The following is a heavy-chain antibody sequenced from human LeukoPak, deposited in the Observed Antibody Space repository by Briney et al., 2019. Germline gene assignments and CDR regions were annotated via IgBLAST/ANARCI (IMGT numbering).Heavy chain of an antibody. Sequence: SETLSLTCTVSGGSISSSSYYWGWIRQPPGKGLEWIGRIYYSGITYHNPSLKSRVTISVDTSKNQFSLKLNSVTAADTAVYYCARQRGYHYDSTTNRFSDLWGQGTRVTVSS. CDR2: IYYSGIT. CDR1: GGSISSSSYY. V-gene: IGHV4-39*01. J-gene: IGHJ5*02. D-gene: IGHD3-22*01. CDR3: ARQRGYHYDSTTNRFSDL.